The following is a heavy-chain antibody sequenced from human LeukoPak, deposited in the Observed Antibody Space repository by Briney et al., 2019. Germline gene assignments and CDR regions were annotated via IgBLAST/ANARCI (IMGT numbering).Heavy chain of an antibody. V-gene: IGHV1-2*02. CDR3: ARDQGEMATIPDY. D-gene: IGHD5-24*01. Sequence: ASVKVSCKASGYTFTGYYMHWVRQAPGQGLEWMGWINPNSGGTNYAQKFQGRVTMTRDTSISTAYMELSRLRSDNTAVYYCARDQGEMATIPDYWGQGTLVTVSS. CDR1: GYTFTGYY. CDR2: INPNSGGT. J-gene: IGHJ4*02.